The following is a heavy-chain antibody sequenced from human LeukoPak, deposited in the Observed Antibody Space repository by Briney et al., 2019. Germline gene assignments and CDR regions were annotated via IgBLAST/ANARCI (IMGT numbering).Heavy chain of an antibody. J-gene: IGHJ4*02. D-gene: IGHD3-16*02. CDR2: ISGSGDRT. CDR1: GFTFSSSA. CDR3: ATTYVWGSYRFDY. Sequence: GGSLRLSCAASGFTFSSSAMSWVRQAPGKGLEWVSTISGSGDRTYYADSVKGRFTISRDNAKNSLYLQMNSLGAEDTAVYYCATTYVWGSYRFDYWGQGTLVTVSS. V-gene: IGHV3-23*01.